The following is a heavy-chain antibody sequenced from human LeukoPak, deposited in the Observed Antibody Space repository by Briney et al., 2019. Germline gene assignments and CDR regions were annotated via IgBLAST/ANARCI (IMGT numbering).Heavy chain of an antibody. J-gene: IGHJ5*02. Sequence: PSETLSLTCSISRGSIGGYYWSWIRQPPGKGLEWIGYIHYSGSTNYNPSLKSRVTISVDTSKNQFSLKLSSVTAADTAVYYCARLLYYGSGSYYNWFDPWGQGTLVTVSS. V-gene: IGHV4-59*08. D-gene: IGHD3-10*01. CDR3: ARLLYYGSGSYYNWFDP. CDR1: RGSIGGYY. CDR2: IHYSGST.